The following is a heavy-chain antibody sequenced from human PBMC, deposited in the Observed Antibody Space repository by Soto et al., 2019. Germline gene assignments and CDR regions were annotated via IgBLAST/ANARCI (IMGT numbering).Heavy chain of an antibody. Sequence: QVQLVESGGGVVQPGRSLRLSCAASGFTFSVYGMHWVRQAPGKGLEWVALVSYDGSIKYYADSVKGRFTISRDNSKNTLYLQMNSLRVEDTAVYYCAKDGSDLAVAGTSPTSYFYGWAVWGQGTTVTVSS. CDR2: VSYDGSIK. V-gene: IGHV3-30*18. CDR1: GFTFSVYG. J-gene: IGHJ6*02. CDR3: AKDGSDLAVAGTSPTSYFYGWAV. D-gene: IGHD6-19*01.